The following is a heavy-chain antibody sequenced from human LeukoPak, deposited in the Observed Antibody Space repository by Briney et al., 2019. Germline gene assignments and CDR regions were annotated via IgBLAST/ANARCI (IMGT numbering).Heavy chain of an antibody. CDR1: GYTFTSYG. V-gene: IGHV1-18*01. CDR3: ARAQGGSFPNYYYMDV. D-gene: IGHD1-26*01. J-gene: IGHJ6*03. Sequence: ASVKVSCKASGYTFTSYGISWVRQAPGQELEWMGWVSAYNGNTNYAQKLQGRVTMTTDTSTSTAYMELRSLRSDDTAVYYCARAQGGSFPNYYYMDVWGKGTTVTVSS. CDR2: VSAYNGNT.